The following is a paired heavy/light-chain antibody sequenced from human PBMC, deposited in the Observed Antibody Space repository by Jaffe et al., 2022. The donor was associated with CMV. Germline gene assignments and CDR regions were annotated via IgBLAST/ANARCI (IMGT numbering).Heavy chain of an antibody. Sequence: QVQLVQSGAEVKKPGASVKVSCKVSGYTLTELSMHWVRQAPGKGLEWMGGFDPEDGETIYAQKFQGRVTMTEDTSTDTAYMELSSLRSEDTAVYYCATGQLCSSTSCPKGRNWFDPWGQGTLVTVSS. J-gene: IGHJ5*02. V-gene: IGHV1-24*01. CDR2: FDPEDGET. D-gene: IGHD2-2*01. CDR1: GYTLTELS. CDR3: ATGQLCSSTSCPKGRNWFDP.
Light chain of an antibody. Sequence: SYELTQPPSVSVSPGQTASITCSGDKLGDKYACWYQQKPGQSPVLVIYQDSKRPSGIPERFSGSNSGNTATLTISGTQAMDEADYYCQAWDSSTGNWVFGGGTKLTVL. J-gene: IGLJ3*02. V-gene: IGLV3-1*01. CDR1: KLGDKY. CDR2: QDS. CDR3: QAWDSSTGNWV.